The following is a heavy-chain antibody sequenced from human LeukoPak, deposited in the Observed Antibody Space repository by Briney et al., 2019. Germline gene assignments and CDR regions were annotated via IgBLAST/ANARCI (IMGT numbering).Heavy chain of an antibody. CDR2: IIPILGIA. V-gene: IGHV1-69*04. J-gene: IGHJ4*02. CDR1: GGTFSSYA. D-gene: IGHD5-24*01. CDR3: AVSRDGYNVPDY. Sequence: GASVKVSCKASGGTFSSYAISWVRQAPGQGLEWMGRIIPILGIANYAQKFQGRVTITADKSTSTAYMELSSLRPEDTAVYYCAVSRDGYNVPDYWGQGTLVTVSS.